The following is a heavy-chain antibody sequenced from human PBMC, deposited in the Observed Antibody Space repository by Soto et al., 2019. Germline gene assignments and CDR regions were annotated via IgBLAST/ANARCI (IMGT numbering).Heavy chain of an antibody. CDR1: GFTFSSYS. CDR2: ISSSSSYI. Sequence: GGSLRLSCAASGFTFSSYSMNWVRQAPGKGLEWVSSISSSSSYIYYADSVKGRFTISRDDAKNTLYLQMNGLRVDDTAVYYCARGAKNIYAMDVWGQGTTVTV. J-gene: IGHJ6*02. V-gene: IGHV3-21*01. CDR3: ARGAKNIYAMDV.